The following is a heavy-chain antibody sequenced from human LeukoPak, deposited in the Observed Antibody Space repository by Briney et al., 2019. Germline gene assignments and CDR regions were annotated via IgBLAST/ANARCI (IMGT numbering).Heavy chain of an antibody. CDR1: GFSFHSYA. CDR2: ISGSGVST. J-gene: IGHJ3*02. CDR3: ARVIGYGALDACDI. V-gene: IGHV3-23*01. Sequence: GGSLRLSCAASGFSFHSYAMSWVRQAPGRGLEWVSGISGSGVSTHYADSVRGRLTLSRDNSKNTLYAQMNSLRAEDTAVYFCARVIGYGALDACDIWGQGTMVTVSS. D-gene: IGHD4-17*01.